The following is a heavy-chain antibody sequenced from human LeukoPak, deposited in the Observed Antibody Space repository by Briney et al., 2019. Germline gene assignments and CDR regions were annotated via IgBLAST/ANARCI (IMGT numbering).Heavy chain of an antibody. Sequence: GGSLRLSCAASGFTFRNYTMQWVRQAPGKGLEWVAVISYDGGDKYYADSVRGRFTISRDNSKNTLYLQMDSLRDEDTAVYYCASGGVIAVAGSKNDAFDIWGQGTMVTVSS. CDR1: GFTFRNYT. D-gene: IGHD6-19*01. V-gene: IGHV3-30*04. J-gene: IGHJ3*02. CDR2: ISYDGGDK. CDR3: ASGGVIAVAGSKNDAFDI.